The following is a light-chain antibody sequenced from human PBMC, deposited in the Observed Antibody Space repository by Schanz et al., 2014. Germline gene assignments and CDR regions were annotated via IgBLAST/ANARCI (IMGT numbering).Light chain of an antibody. V-gene: IGKV2-30*01. Sequence: DVVMTQSPLSLPVTLGQPASISCRSSQSLVNSDGNTYLSWFQQRPGQSPRRLINKVSNRDSGVPDRFSGSGSGADFTLEISRVEVEDVGLYFCMQGSHWPLTCGQGTKLEIK. CDR3: MQGSHWPLT. J-gene: IGKJ2*01. CDR1: QSLVNSDGNTY. CDR2: KVS.